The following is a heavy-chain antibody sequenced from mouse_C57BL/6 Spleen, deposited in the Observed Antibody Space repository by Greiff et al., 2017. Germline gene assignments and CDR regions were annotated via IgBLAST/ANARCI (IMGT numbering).Heavy chain of an antibody. V-gene: IGHV1-82*01. CDR2: IYPGDGDT. D-gene: IGHD1-1*01. CDR3: ARAYGTLIMDG. Sequence: QVQLQQSGPELVKPGASVKISCKASGYAFSSSWMNWVKQRPGKGLEWIGRIYPGDGDTNYNGKFKGKATLTADKSSSTAYMQLSSLTSEDSAVYFCARAYGTLIMDGGGQGTSVTVAA. CDR1: GYAFSSSW. J-gene: IGHJ4*01.